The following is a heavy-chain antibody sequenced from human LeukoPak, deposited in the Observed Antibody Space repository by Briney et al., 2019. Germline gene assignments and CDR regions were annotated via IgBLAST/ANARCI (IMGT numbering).Heavy chain of an antibody. J-gene: IGHJ4*02. CDR1: GFTFSSYA. Sequence: GGSLRLSCAASGFTFSSYAMHWVRQAPGKGLEWVAVISYDGSNKYYADSVKGRFTISRDNSKNTLYLQMNSLRAEGTAVYYCASSGSGSYLGYWGQGTLVTVSS. CDR3: ASSGSGSYLGY. V-gene: IGHV3-30-3*01. CDR2: ISYDGSNK. D-gene: IGHD3-10*01.